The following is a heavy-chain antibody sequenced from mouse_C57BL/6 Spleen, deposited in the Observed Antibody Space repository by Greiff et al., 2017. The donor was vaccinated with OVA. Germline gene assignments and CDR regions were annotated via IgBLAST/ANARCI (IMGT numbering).Heavy chain of an antibody. V-gene: IGHV1-9*01. Sequence: QVQLQQSGAELMKPGASVKLSCKATGYTFTGYSIEWVKQRPGHSLEWIGEILPGSGNTNYNEKFKGQATFTADKSSNTAYMQLSSLTTEDSAIYYCARGDYGSSYYYAMDYWGQGTTVTVSS. CDR1: GYTFTGYS. D-gene: IGHD1-1*01. J-gene: IGHJ4*01. CDR2: ILPGSGNT. CDR3: ARGDYGSSYYYAMDY.